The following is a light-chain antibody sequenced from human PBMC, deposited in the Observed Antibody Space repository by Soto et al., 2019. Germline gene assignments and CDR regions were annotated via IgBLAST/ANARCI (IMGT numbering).Light chain of an antibody. V-gene: IGKV1-5*01. CDR3: QQDNSYWDT. CDR1: QSISSW. Sequence: DTQMSQSPYTLSASVGDEETITCRASQSISSWLAWYQQTPGKAPKLLIYDASSLESGVPSRFSGSGSGTEFTLTISSLQPDDFSSYYGQQDNSYWDTFGQLMKVGIK. CDR2: DAS. J-gene: IGKJ1*01.